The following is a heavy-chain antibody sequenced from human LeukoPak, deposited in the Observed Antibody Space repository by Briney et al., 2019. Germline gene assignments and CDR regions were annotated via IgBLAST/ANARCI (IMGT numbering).Heavy chain of an antibody. D-gene: IGHD1-26*01. CDR3: ARDRGARPFDY. CDR2: IHYTGST. CDR1: GGSINSYY. Sequence: SETLSLTCTVSGGSINSYYWSWIRQPPGKGLECIGYIHYTGSTNYNPSLKSRVTISVDTSKNQFSLKLSSVTAADTAVYYCARDRGARPFDYWGQGTLVTVSS. V-gene: IGHV4-59*12. J-gene: IGHJ4*02.